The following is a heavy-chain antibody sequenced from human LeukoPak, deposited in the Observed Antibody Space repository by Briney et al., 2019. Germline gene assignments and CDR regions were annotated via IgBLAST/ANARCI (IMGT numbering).Heavy chain of an antibody. CDR3: ASRTEPYDADY. CDR1: GGSISSSSYY. J-gene: IGHJ4*02. D-gene: IGHD3-3*01. Sequence: SETLSLTCTLSGGSISSSSYYWGRIRQPPGNGLQWIGSIYYSGSTYYNPSLKSRVTISVDTSKNQISLKLSSVTAADTAVYYCASRTEPYDADYWGQGTLVTVSS. CDR2: IYYSGST. V-gene: IGHV4-39*01.